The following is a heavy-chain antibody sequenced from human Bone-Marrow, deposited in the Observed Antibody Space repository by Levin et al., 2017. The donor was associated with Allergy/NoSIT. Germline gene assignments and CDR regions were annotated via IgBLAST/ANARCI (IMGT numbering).Heavy chain of an antibody. CDR1: GFTFSRYW. V-gene: IGHV3-7*01. D-gene: IGHD3-9*01. CDR2: IKQDGSER. J-gene: IGHJ3*02. CDR3: ARHLDRAFDI. Sequence: SGGSLRLSCAASGFTFSRYWMSWVRQAPVKGLEWVANIKQDGSERYYVDSVKGRFTISRDNAKNSLYLEVNSLRAEDTAVYYCARHLDRAFDIWGQGTMVTVSS.